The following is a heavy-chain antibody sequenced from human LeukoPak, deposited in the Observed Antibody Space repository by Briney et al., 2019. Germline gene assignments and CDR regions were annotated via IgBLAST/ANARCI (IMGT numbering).Heavy chain of an antibody. V-gene: IGHV3-74*01. J-gene: IGHJ4*02. CDR1: GYTFSRYW. CDR2: INEDGSST. D-gene: IGHD3-10*01. CDR3: TTDTFGARDS. Sequence: GGSLRLSCAASGYTFSRYWMHWVRQGPGKGLVGVSRINEDGSSTSYAESVRGRFTISRDNAKNTLYLQMNSLRAEDAAVYYCTTDTFGARDSWGQGTLVTVSS.